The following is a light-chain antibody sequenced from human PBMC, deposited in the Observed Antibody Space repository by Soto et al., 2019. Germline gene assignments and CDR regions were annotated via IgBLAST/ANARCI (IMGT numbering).Light chain of an antibody. V-gene: IGKV3-15*01. J-gene: IGKJ4*01. CDR2: SAS. Sequence: EILLTQSPGTLSLSPGERATLSCRASQSVSSSYLAWYQQKPGQAPRILIYSASTRDTGIPARFSGSGSGTECTLTISSLQSEDFSVYYCQPYNNWPLTFGGGTKVDIK. CDR1: QSVSSSY. CDR3: QPYNNWPLT.